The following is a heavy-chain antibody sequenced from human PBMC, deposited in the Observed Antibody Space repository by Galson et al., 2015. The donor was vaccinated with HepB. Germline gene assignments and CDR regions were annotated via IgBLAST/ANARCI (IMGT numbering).Heavy chain of an antibody. V-gene: IGHV3-48*03. CDR2: ISSRGTTI. CDR3: ARDMREGIVGATEPDY. CDR1: GFTFSSYE. Sequence: SLRLSCAASGFTFSSYEMNWVRQAPGKGLEWVSYISSRGTTIYYAGSVKGRFTISRDNAKNSLYLQMNSLRVEDTAVYYCARDMREGIVGATEPDYWGQGTLVTVSS. J-gene: IGHJ4*02. D-gene: IGHD1-26*01.